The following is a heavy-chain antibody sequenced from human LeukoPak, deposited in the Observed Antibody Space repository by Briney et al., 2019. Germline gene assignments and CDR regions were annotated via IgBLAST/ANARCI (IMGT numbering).Heavy chain of an antibody. D-gene: IGHD3-22*01. CDR3: AKDGYYYDTSGNYHSNYFDP. CDR2: ISWNSGSI. V-gene: IGHV3-9*01. Sequence: GGSLRLSCAASGFTFDDYAMYWVRQAPGKGLEWVSGISWNSGSIGYADSVKGRFTISRDNAKNSLYLQMSSLRAEDTAVYYCAKDGYYYDTSGNYHSNYFDPWGQGTLVTVSS. J-gene: IGHJ5*02. CDR1: GFTFDDYA.